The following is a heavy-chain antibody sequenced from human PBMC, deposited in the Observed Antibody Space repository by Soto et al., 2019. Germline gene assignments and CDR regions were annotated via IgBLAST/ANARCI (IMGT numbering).Heavy chain of an antibody. D-gene: IGHD1-26*01. CDR1: GGTFSSYA. J-gene: IGHJ6*02. Sequence: ASVKVSCKASGGTFSSYAISWVRQAPGQGLEWMGGIIPIFGTANYAQKFQGRVTITADESTSTAYMELSSLRSEDTAVYYCARGGWELPRGYYYYGMDVWGQGTTVTVSS. CDR2: IIPIFGTA. CDR3: ARGGWELPRGYYYYGMDV. V-gene: IGHV1-69*13.